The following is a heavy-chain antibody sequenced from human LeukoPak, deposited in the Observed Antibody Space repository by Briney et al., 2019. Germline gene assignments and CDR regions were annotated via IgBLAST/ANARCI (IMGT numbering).Heavy chain of an antibody. CDR3: ARHLGWLRLFDY. Sequence: SSETLSLTCTVSGGSISSSSYYWGWIRQPPGKGLEWIGTFYYSGSTYYNPSLKSRVTISVDTSKNQFSLKLSSVTAADTAVYYCARHLGWLRLFDYWGQGTLVTVSS. CDR2: FYYSGST. J-gene: IGHJ4*02. D-gene: IGHD5-12*01. V-gene: IGHV4-39*01. CDR1: GGSISSSSYY.